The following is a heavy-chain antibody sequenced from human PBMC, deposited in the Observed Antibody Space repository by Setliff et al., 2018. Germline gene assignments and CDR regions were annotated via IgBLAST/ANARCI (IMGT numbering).Heavy chain of an antibody. CDR1: GGSVTSHY. D-gene: IGHD3-10*01. V-gene: IGHV4-59*02. CDR3: ARDRSYYASGSFTKWFDY. J-gene: IGHJ4*02. Sequence: SETLSLTCAVSGGSVTSHYWSWIRQPPGKGLEWIGFIFYSGDTNSNPSLKSRITMSVDTSKNQFSLKLNSVTAADTATYYCARDRSYYASGSFTKWFDYWGQGALVTVSS. CDR2: IFYSGDT.